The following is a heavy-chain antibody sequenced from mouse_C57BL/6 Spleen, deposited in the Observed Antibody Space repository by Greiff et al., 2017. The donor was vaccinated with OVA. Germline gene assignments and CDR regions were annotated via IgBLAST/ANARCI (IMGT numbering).Heavy chain of an antibody. Sequence: QVQLKESGAELVRPGTSVKVSCKASGYAFTNYLIEWVKQRPGQGLEWIGVINPGSGGTNYNEKFKGKATLTADKSSSTAYMQLSSLTYEDLAVYFCARYYDYDDERYYYAMDYWGQGTSVTVSS. J-gene: IGHJ4*01. CDR1: GYAFTNYL. CDR3: ARYYDYDDERYYYAMDY. V-gene: IGHV1-54*01. D-gene: IGHD2-4*01. CDR2: INPGSGGT.